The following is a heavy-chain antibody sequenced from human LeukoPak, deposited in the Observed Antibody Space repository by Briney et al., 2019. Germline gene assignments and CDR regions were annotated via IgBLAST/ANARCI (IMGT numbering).Heavy chain of an antibody. D-gene: IGHD6-19*01. Sequence: ASVKVSCKASGYTFTDYALHWVRQAPGQSLEWMGWITTGRGDTQYSQAFQRRITITRDKSASTVSMVLSALRSEDTAVYYCARGGKQWRGGNYFDSWGQGTLVAVSS. J-gene: IGHJ4*02. CDR3: ARGGKQWRGGNYFDS. CDR2: ITTGRGDT. CDR1: GYTFTDYA. V-gene: IGHV1-3*03.